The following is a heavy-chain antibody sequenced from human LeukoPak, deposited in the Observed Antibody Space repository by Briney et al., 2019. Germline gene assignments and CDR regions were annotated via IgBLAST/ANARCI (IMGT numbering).Heavy chain of an antibody. CDR3: AKGAGALYYYYMDV. D-gene: IGHD1-26*01. CDR1: GFTFDDYA. J-gene: IGHJ6*03. CDR2: ISWNSGSI. V-gene: IGHV3-9*01. Sequence: GRSLRLSCAASGFTFDDYAMHWVRQGPGKGLEWVSGISWNSGSIGYADSVKGRFTISRDNAKNSLYLQMNSLRTEDTALYYCAKGAGALYYYYMDVWGKGTAVTISS.